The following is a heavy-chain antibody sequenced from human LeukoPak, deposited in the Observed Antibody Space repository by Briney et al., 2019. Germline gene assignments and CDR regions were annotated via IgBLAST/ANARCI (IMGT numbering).Heavy chain of an antibody. Sequence: GGSLRLSCAASRFAFTTYAVHWVRQAPGKGLEWVALISNDGSKKYYADSVKGRFTISRNNSNNTLYLQMNSLRPEDTAVYYCARGLTRRAFDIWGQGTMVTVSS. CDR3: ARGLTRRAFDI. V-gene: IGHV3-30-3*01. J-gene: IGHJ3*02. D-gene: IGHD3-9*01. CDR1: RFAFTTYA. CDR2: ISNDGSKK.